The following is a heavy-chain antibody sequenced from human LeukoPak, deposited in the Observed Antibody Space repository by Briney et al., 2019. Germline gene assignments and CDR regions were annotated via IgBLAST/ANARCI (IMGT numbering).Heavy chain of an antibody. CDR3: ARGHIRYYFDY. V-gene: IGHV3-74*01. D-gene: IGHD3-3*02. Sequence: TGGSLRLSCAASGFTFSRYWMHWVRQAPGKGLVWVSRINSDGSSTTYADSVKGRFTISRDNAKNTLYLQMNSLRAEDTAVYYCARGHIRYYFDYWGQGTLVTVSS. CDR1: GFTFSRYW. J-gene: IGHJ4*02. CDR2: INSDGSST.